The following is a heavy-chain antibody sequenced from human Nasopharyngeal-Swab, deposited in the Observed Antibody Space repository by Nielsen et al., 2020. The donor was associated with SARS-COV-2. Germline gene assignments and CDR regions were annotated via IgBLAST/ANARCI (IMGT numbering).Heavy chain of an antibody. CDR2: IYYSGST. CDR3: ASPQGGMATREIDY. V-gene: IGHV4-39*01. D-gene: IGHD5-12*01. CDR1: GGSISSSSYY. J-gene: IGHJ4*02. Sequence: SETLSLTCTVSGGSISSSSYYWGWIRQPPGKGLEWIGSIYYSGSTYYNPSLKSRVTISVDTSKNQFSLKLSSVTAADTAVYYCASPQGGMATREIDYWGQGTLVTVSS.